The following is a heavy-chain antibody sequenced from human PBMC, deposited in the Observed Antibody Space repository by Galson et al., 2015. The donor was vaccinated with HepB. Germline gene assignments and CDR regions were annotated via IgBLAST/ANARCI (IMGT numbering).Heavy chain of an antibody. D-gene: IGHD5-18*01. V-gene: IGHV1-69*06. CDR2: IIPIFGTS. CDR3: ARDRGYSYGCDY. J-gene: IGHJ4*02. Sequence: SVKVSCKASGGTFSSYAISWVRQAPGQGLEWMGGIIPIFGTSNYAQKFQGRVTITADKSTSTAYMELSSLRSEDTAVYYCARDRGYSYGCDYWGQGTLVTVSS. CDR1: GGTFSSYA.